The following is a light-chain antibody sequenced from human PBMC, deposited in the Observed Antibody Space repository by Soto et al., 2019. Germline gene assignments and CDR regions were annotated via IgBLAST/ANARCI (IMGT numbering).Light chain of an antibody. V-gene: IGKV3-15*01. CDR1: QSVSSN. Sequence: EVVMAQTPATLSVSQVERSTLSCRASQSVSSNLAWYQQKPGQAPRLLIYGASTRATGIPARFSGSGSGTDFTLTISGLQPEDFDVYFCQQCSSSPPTFGQGTKVDIK. CDR3: QQCSSSPPT. CDR2: GAS. J-gene: IGKJ1*01.